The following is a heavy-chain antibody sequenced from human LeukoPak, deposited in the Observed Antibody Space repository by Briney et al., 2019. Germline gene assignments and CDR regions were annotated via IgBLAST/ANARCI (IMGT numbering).Heavy chain of an antibody. D-gene: IGHD5-18*01. V-gene: IGHV4-34*01. Sequence: SSETLSLTCAVYGGSFSGYYWSWIRQPPGKGLEWIGEINHSGSTNYNPSLKSRVTISVDTSKNQFSLKLSSVTAADTAVYYCAREGLGLRRGYSYGTRHYYYGMDVWGQGTTVTVSS. CDR1: GGSFSGYY. CDR3: AREGLGLRRGYSYGTRHYYYGMDV. CDR2: INHSGST. J-gene: IGHJ6*02.